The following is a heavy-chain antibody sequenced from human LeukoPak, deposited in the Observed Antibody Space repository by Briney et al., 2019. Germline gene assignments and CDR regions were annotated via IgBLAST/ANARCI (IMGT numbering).Heavy chain of an antibody. D-gene: IGHD6-13*01. V-gene: IGHV4-4*07. CDR2: IYTSGST. Sequence: RPSETLSITCTVSGGSISSYYWSWIRQPAGKGLEWIGRIYTSGSTTYNPSLKSRVTMSVDTSKNQFSLQLSSVTAADTAVYYCARRASSSWYYDYWGQGTLVTVSS. J-gene: IGHJ4*02. CDR3: ARRASSSWYYDY. CDR1: GGSISSYY.